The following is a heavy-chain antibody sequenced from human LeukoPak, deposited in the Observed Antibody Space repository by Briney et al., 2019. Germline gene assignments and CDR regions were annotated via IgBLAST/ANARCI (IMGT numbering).Heavy chain of an antibody. Sequence: ASVKVSCKAPGYTFTGYYMHWVRQAPGQGLEWMGWINPNSGGTNYAQKFQGRVTMTRDTSISTAYMELSRLRSDDTAVYYCARASAWYYYMDVWGKGTTVTVSS. CDR3: ARASAWYYYMDV. J-gene: IGHJ6*03. CDR2: INPNSGGT. CDR1: GYTFTGYY. V-gene: IGHV1-2*02.